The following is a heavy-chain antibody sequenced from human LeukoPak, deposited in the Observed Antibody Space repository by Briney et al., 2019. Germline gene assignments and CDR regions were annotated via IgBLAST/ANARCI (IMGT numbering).Heavy chain of an antibody. CDR1: GGSISNWY. J-gene: IGHJ5*02. CDR2: VYYAGST. D-gene: IGHD4-11*01. CDR3: ARTTHGGAVDT. Sequence: SETLSLTCTVSGGSISNWYWSGIRQPPGKGLEWIAYVYYAGSTNFNPSLSGRVTISVDTSSNQFSLKLRSVTAADTAVYYCARTTHGGAVDTWGQGILVTVSS. V-gene: IGHV4-59*01.